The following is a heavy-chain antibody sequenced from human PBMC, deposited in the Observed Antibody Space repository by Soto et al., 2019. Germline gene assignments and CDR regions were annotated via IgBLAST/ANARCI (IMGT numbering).Heavy chain of an antibody. V-gene: IGHV1-8*01. CDR3: ARDGTYYDILTGYDWYYYGMDV. CDR2: MNPNSGNT. J-gene: IGHJ6*02. D-gene: IGHD3-9*01. Sequence: GASVKVSCRASGYTFTNYDINCVRQATGQGLEWMGWMNPNSGNTGYAEKFQGRITMTRNTSISTAYMELSSLRSEDTAVCYCARDGTYYDILTGYDWYYYGMDVWGQGTTVTVSS. CDR1: GYTFTNYD.